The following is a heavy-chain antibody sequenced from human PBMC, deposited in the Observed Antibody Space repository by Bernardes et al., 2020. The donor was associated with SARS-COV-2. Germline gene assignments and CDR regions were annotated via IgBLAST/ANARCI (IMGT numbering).Heavy chain of an antibody. D-gene: IGHD3-9*01. CDR2: IKEDGSEK. J-gene: IGHJ4*02. CDR1: GFTFASSW. CDR3: ARGLRYFPD. Sequence: WGSLRLSCAASGFTFASSWMTWVRQGPGKGLEWVGNIKEDGSEKDYVDSVKGRFTISRDNADNSLFLQMTSLRADDTAVYYCARGLRYFPDWGQGTLVAVSS. V-gene: IGHV3-7*04.